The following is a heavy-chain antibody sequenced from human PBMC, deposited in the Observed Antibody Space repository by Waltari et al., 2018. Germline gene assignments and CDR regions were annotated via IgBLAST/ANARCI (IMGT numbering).Heavy chain of an antibody. Sequence: QVQLVQSGAEVKKLGSSVKVSCKASGGTFSSYAISWVRQAPGHGLEWMGAFIPNLSTANYAQKFQSRVTITADESTNTAYMELSSLRSEDTAVYYGARRDLTGYDRCDYWGQGTLVTVSS. J-gene: IGHJ4*02. V-gene: IGHV1-69*13. CDR3: ARRDLTGYDRCDY. CDR1: GGTFSSYA. D-gene: IGHD3-9*01. CDR2: FIPNLSTA.